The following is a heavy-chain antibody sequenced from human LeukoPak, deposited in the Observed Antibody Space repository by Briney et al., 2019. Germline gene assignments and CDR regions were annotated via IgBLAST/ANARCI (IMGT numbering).Heavy chain of an antibody. CDR2: IYTSGST. D-gene: IGHD1-26*01. J-gene: IGHJ5*02. CDR1: GGSISSYY. CDR3: ARAMVGATMNWFDP. V-gene: IGHV4-4*07. Sequence: SETLSLTCTVSGGSISSYYWSWIRQPAGKGLEWIGRIYTSGSTNYNPSLKSRVTMSVDTSKNQFSLKLSSVIAADTAVYYCARAMVGATMNWFDPWGQGTLVTVSS.